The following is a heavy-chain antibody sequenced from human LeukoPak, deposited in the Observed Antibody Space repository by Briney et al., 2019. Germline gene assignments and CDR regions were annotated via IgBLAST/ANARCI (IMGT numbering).Heavy chain of an antibody. CDR2: IFQSGHT. Sequence: SETLSLTCTVSDYSISSGYYWGWIRQPPRKGLEWTGSIFQSGHTYYSPSLKSRVTISVDTSNNRFSLSLSAVTAADTAIYYCARDTRTAQGFDYWGQGILVTVSS. CDR1: DYSISSGYY. D-gene: IGHD2-15*01. J-gene: IGHJ4*02. CDR3: ARDTRTAQGFDY. V-gene: IGHV4-38-2*02.